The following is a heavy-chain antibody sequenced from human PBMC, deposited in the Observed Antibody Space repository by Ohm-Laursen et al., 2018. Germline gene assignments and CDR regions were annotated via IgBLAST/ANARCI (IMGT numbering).Heavy chain of an antibody. V-gene: IGHV3-48*01. CDR3: ARDRESRY. J-gene: IGHJ4*02. Sequence: LSLTCAASGFAFSSYDMSWVRQAPGKGLEWVSFITSSSTTIYYADSVKGRFTISRDNAKNSLYLQMISLRAEDTAVYYCARDRESRYWGQGTLVTVSS. CDR1: GFAFSSYD. CDR2: ITSSSTTI.